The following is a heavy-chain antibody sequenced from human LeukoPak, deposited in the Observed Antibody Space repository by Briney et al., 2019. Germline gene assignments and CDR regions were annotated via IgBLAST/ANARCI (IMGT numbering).Heavy chain of an antibody. V-gene: IGHV4-59*01. CDR1: GGSISSYY. J-gene: IGHJ3*02. Sequence: SETLSLTCTVSGGSISSYYWSWIRQPPGKGLEWIGYIYYSGSTNYNPSLKSRVTTSVDTSKNQFSLKLSSVTAADTAVYYCARLTSYDILTGYNDAFDIWGQGTMVTVSS. CDR2: IYYSGST. CDR3: ARLTSYDILTGYNDAFDI. D-gene: IGHD3-9*01.